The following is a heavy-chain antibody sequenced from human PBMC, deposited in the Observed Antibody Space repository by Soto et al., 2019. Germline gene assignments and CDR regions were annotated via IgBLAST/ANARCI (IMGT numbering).Heavy chain of an antibody. CDR1: GGSFSGYY. Sequence: PSETLSLTCAVYGGSFSGYYWSWIRQPPGKGLEWIGEINHSGSTNYNPSLKSRVTISVDTSKNQFSLKLSSVTAADTAVYYCARVRNYYGSRLDYWGQGTLVTVSS. D-gene: IGHD3-10*01. CDR2: INHSGST. J-gene: IGHJ4*02. CDR3: ARVRNYYGSRLDY. V-gene: IGHV4-34*01.